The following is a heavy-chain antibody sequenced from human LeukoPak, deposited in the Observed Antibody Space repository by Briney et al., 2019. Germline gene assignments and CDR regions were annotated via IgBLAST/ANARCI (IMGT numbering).Heavy chain of an antibody. Sequence: PGGSLRLSCATSGFTFSSYEMNWVRQAPGKGLEWVSYISSSGSTIYYADSVKGQFTISRDNAKNSLYLQMNSLRAGDTAVYYCARDHPRYNDCWDYWGQGTLVTVSS. CDR3: ARDHPRYNDCWDY. J-gene: IGHJ4*02. CDR1: GFTFSSYE. D-gene: IGHD2-21*02. V-gene: IGHV3-48*03. CDR2: ISSSGSTI.